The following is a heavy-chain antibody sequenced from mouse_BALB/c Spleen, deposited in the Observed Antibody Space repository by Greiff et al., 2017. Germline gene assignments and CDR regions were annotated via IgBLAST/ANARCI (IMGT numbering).Heavy chain of an antibody. Sequence: VQLQQSGAELVRPGSSVKISCKASGYAFSSYWMNWVKQRPGQGLEWIGQIYPGDGDTNYNGKFKGKATLTADKSSSTAYMQLSSLTSEDSAVYFCARGYVNYVSMDYWGQGTSVTVSS. D-gene: IGHD2-1*01. J-gene: IGHJ4*01. V-gene: IGHV1-80*01. CDR1: GYAFSSYW. CDR3: ARGYVNYVSMDY. CDR2: IYPGDGDT.